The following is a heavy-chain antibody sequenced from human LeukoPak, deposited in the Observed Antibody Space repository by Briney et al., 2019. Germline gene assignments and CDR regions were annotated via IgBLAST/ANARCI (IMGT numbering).Heavy chain of an antibody. CDR2: IDPSDSYT. Sequence: GESLKISCKGSGYRFTSYWGSWVRQMPGKGLEWMGRIDPSDSYTNYSPSFQGHVTISADKSISTAYLQWSSLKASDTAMYYCATGGAVPAASELDYWGQGTLVTVSS. V-gene: IGHV5-10-1*01. D-gene: IGHD2-2*01. CDR3: ATGGAVPAASELDY. J-gene: IGHJ4*02. CDR1: GYRFTSYW.